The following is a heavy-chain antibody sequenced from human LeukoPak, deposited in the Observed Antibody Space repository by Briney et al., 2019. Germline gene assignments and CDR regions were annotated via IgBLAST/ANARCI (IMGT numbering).Heavy chain of an antibody. J-gene: IGHJ4*02. CDR2: IYSGGST. CDR1: GFTVSSNY. Sequence: GGSLRLSCAASGFTVSSNYMSWVRQAPGKGLEWVSVIYSGGSTYYADSVKGRFTISRDNSKNTLYLQMNSLRAEDTAVYYCARKGEYYYDSSGFYDYWGQGTLVTVSS. V-gene: IGHV3-53*01. CDR3: ARKGEYYYDSSGFYDY. D-gene: IGHD3-22*01.